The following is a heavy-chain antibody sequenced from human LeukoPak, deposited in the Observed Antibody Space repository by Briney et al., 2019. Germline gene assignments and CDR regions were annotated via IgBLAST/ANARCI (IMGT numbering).Heavy chain of an antibody. CDR2: TYYRSKWYN. CDR1: GDSVSSSGAA. J-gene: IGHJ4*02. CDR3: ASGYSYGSLPFDY. V-gene: IGHV6-1*01. D-gene: IGHD5-18*01. Sequence: SQTLSLTCAISGDSVSSSGAAWHWIRQSPSRGLEWLGRTYYRSKWYNDYAVSVKSRITINPDTSKNQFSLQLNSVTPEDTAVYYCASGYSYGSLPFDYWGQGTLVTVSS.